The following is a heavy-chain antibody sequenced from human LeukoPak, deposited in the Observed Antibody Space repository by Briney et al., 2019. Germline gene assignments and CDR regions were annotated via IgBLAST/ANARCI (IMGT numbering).Heavy chain of an antibody. Sequence: SETLSLTCTVSGGSISSSSYSWGWVRQPPGRGLEWIGSIYYSGSTYYNPSLKSRVTISVDTSKNQFSLKLSSVTAADTAVYYCARGRPKYYDFWSGHTPFFDYWGQGTLVTVSS. V-gene: IGHV4-39*01. CDR2: IYYSGST. D-gene: IGHD3-3*01. CDR3: ARGRPKYYDFWSGHTPFFDY. CDR1: GGSISSSSYS. J-gene: IGHJ4*02.